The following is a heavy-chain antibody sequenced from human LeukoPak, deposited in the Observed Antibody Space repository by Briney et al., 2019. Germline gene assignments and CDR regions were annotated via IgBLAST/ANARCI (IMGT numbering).Heavy chain of an antibody. Sequence: PSETLCLTCTVSGGSTSSTSDYWGCIRLPPGNGLEWIGCIYYSVITYYNPSLKSGTPLPVDTSKNQFSLKLSSVTAADAAVYYCARGVWDYDYVWGSYRPRPYYYYYYMDVWGKGTTVTISS. CDR1: GGSTSSTSDY. J-gene: IGHJ6*03. D-gene: IGHD3-16*02. CDR2: IYYSVIT. V-gene: IGHV4-39*01. CDR3: ARGVWDYDYVWGSYRPRPYYYYYYMDV.